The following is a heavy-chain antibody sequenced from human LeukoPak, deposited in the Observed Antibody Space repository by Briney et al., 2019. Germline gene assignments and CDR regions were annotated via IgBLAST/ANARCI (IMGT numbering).Heavy chain of an antibody. Sequence: RPSETLSLTCTVSGGSVSSGSYYWSWIRQPPGKGLEWIGYIYYSGSTNYNPSLKSRVTMSVDTSKNQFSLKLSSLTAADTAVYFCARGPHYYSYYGLDVWGQGTTVTVSS. V-gene: IGHV4-61*01. CDR3: ARGPHYYSYYGLDV. CDR1: GGSVSSGSYY. CDR2: IYYSGST. J-gene: IGHJ6*02.